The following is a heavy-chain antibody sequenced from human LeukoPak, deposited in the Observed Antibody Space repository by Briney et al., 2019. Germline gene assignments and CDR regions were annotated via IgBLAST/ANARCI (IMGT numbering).Heavy chain of an antibody. V-gene: IGHV3-33*03. CDR3: VKGGPWLITN. CDR1: GFTFSRYG. CDR2: IWYDGSNK. Sequence: PGRSLRLSCAASGFTFSRYGMHWVRQAPGKGLEWVAVIWYDGSNKYYADSVKGRFTISRDNSKNSLYLQMNSLRSEDTAVYFCVKGGPWLITNWGQGTPVTVSS. J-gene: IGHJ4*02. D-gene: IGHD3-16*01.